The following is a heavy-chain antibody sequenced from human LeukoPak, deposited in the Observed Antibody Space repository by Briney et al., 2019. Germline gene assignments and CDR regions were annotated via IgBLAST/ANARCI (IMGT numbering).Heavy chain of an antibody. V-gene: IGHV3-7*01. CDR3: ARTSPVAGDFDY. CDR2: IKQDGSEK. J-gene: IGHJ4*02. D-gene: IGHD6-19*01. Sequence: TGGSLRLSCAASGFSFGSSWMDWVRQAPGKGLEWVANIKQDGSEKYYVDSVKGRFTISRDNAKNSLYLQMNSLRAEDTAVYYCARTSPVAGDFDYWGQGTLVTVSS. CDR1: GFSFGSSW.